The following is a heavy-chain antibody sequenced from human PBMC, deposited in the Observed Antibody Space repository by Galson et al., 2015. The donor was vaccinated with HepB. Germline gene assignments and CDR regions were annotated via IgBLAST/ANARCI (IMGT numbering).Heavy chain of an antibody. J-gene: IGHJ4*02. CDR3: AHRRTTAASYFDY. Sequence: PALVKPTQTLTLTCTFSGFSLSTSGMCVTWIRQPPGKALEWLARIDWDDDKRYSPSLNSRLTITKDTSKNQVVLTMTNMDPVDTGTYYCAHRRTTAASYFDYWGQGILVTVSS. CDR1: GFSLSTSGMC. D-gene: IGHD6-13*01. V-gene: IGHV2-5*08. CDR2: IDWDDDK.